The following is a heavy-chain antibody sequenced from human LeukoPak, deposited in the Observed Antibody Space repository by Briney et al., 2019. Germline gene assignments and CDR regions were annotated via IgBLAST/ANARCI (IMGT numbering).Heavy chain of an antibody. Sequence: GAPVTVSCMVSVYTLTELSMHWVRQAPGKGLEWMGGFDPEDGETIYAQKFQGRVTMTEDTSTDTAYMELSSLRSEDTAVYYCATFDGYPYYFDYWGQGTLVTVSS. CDR3: ATFDGYPYYFDY. J-gene: IGHJ4*02. V-gene: IGHV1-24*01. CDR1: VYTLTELS. D-gene: IGHD5-24*01. CDR2: FDPEDGET.